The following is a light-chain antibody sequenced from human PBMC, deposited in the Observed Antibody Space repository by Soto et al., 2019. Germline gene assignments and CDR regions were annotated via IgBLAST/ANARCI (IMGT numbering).Light chain of an antibody. J-gene: IGLJ1*01. CDR3: SSYTSSGTRV. CDR2: DVS. CDR1: SSDVGGYNY. V-gene: IGLV2-14*01. Sequence: QSALTQPASVSGSPGQSITISCTGTSSDVGGYNYVSWYQQHPGKAPKLMIYDVSNRPSGVSNRFSGSKSGNTAPLTISGLQAEDEADYYCSSYTSSGTRVFGTGTKLTVL.